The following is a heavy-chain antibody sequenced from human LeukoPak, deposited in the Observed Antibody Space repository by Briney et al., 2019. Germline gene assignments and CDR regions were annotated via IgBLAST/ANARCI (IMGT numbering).Heavy chain of an antibody. CDR2: INQDGSHK. V-gene: IGHV3-7*01. D-gene: IGHD6-19*01. CDR3: ARDPGWGALDY. CDR1: GFTFSSYW. J-gene: IGHJ4*02. Sequence: PGGSLRLSCAASGFTFSSYWMSWVRQAPGKGLEWVADINQDGSHKYFVDSVKGRFTISRDNAKNSLYLQMNSLRAEDTAVYYCARDPGWGALDYWGQGALVTVSS.